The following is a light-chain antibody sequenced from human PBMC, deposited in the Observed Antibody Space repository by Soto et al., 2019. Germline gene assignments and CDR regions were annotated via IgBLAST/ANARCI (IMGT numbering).Light chain of an antibody. CDR1: SSDVGGYND. Sequence: QSALTQPASVSGSPGQSITISCTGTSSDVGGYNDVSCYQQHPGKAPKLMIYEVSNRPSGVSNRFSGSKSGNTASLTISGLQSEDEADYYCTAHKSSSTLVVFGGGTKLTVL. V-gene: IGLV2-14*01. J-gene: IGLJ2*01. CDR3: TAHKSSSTLVV. CDR2: EVS.